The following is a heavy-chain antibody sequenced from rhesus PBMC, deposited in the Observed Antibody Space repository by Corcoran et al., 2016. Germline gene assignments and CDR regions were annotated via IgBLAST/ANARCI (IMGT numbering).Heavy chain of an antibody. CDR1: GGSISSNY. CDR2: IPGSCGSP. V-gene: IGHV4-173*01. Sequence: QLQLQESGPGLVKPSETLSLTCAVSGGSISSNYWSWIRQPPGKGLEWIGRIPGSCGSPDYNPSLQGRVTISTATSTNQFSLKLCSVTAADTAVYYCARAAPANYWGQGVLVTVSS. CDR3: ARAAPANY. J-gene: IGHJ4*01.